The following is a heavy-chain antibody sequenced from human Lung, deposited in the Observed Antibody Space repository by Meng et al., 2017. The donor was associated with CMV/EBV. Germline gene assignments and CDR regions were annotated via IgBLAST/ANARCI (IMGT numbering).Heavy chain of an antibody. V-gene: IGHV3-21*01. CDR1: GFNVRTYS. Sequence: GEXXKISCAASGFNVRTYSMNWVRKAPGKGLEWVSSISSSSTYIYYADSVKGRFTISRDNAKNSLYLQMNSLRAEDTAVYYCARETGSSGWYGPGDWGQGNXVPCSS. CDR2: ISSSSTYI. CDR3: ARETGSSGWYGPGD. J-gene: IGHJ4*02. D-gene: IGHD6-19*01.